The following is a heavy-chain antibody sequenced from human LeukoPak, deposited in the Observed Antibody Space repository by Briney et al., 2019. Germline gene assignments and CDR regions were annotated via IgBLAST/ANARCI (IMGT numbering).Heavy chain of an antibody. J-gene: IGHJ5*02. V-gene: IGHV3-30-3*01. CDR2: ISYDGSNK. Sequence: PGGSLRLSCAASGFTFSSYAMHWVRQAPGKGLEWVAVISYDGSNKYYADSVKGRFTISRDNSKNTLFLQVSSLEPEDTAVFYCARVVENRFDTWGQGILVIVSS. CDR3: ARVVENRFDT. CDR1: GFTFSSYA. D-gene: IGHD2-15*01.